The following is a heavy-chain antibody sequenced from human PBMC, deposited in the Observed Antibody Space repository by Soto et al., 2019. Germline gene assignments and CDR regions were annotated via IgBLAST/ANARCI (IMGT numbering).Heavy chain of an antibody. Sequence: GGSLRLSCTASGFTFTHYAMSWVRQAPGKGLEWVSAISGSGGSTYYADSVKGRFTISRDNSKNTLYLQMNSLRAEDTAVYYCAKDSRLLVVVPTEIDYWGQRTVLAVSA. CDR2: ISGSGGST. V-gene: IGHV3-23*01. CDR3: AKDSRLLVVVPTEIDY. D-gene: IGHD2-2*01. J-gene: IGHJ4*02. CDR1: GFTFTHYA.